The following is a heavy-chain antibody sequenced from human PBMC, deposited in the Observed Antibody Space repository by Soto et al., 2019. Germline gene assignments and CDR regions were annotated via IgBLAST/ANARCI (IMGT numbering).Heavy chain of an antibody. V-gene: IGHV3-7*03. J-gene: IGHJ5*02. CDR3: ARYRSLDP. D-gene: IGHD3-16*02. CDR1: GFILRNYW. CDR2: IKEDGSEK. Sequence: EVQLLESGGDLVQPGGSLRLSCADSGFILRNYWMSWVRQAPGMGLQWVASIKEDGSEKYYVDPVKGRFTISRENAKNSLYLQMNSLRAEDTAVYYCARYRSLDPWGQGILVTVSS.